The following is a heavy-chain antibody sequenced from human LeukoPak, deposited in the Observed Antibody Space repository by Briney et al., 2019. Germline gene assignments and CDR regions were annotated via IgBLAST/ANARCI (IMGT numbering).Heavy chain of an antibody. D-gene: IGHD1-26*01. CDR1: GFTFSSYG. J-gene: IGHJ5*02. Sequence: HPGGSLRLSCAASGFTFSSYGMHWVRQPPGKGLEWVAVISYDGGNKYYADSVKGRFTISRDNSKNTLYLQMNSLRAEDTAVYYCARLVSNWFDPWGQGTLVTVSS. CDR3: ARLVSNWFDP. V-gene: IGHV3-30*03. CDR2: ISYDGGNK.